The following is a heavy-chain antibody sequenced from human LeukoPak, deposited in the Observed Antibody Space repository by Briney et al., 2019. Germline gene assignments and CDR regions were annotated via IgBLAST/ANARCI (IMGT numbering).Heavy chain of an antibody. D-gene: IGHD3-16*01. CDR3: ARDVGGALGGHDKDY. CDR1: GFTFSSYE. Sequence: PGGSLRLSCAASGFTFSSYEMNWVRQAPGKGLEWVSYISSSGSTIYYADSVKGRFTISRDNAKNSLYLQMNSLRAEDTAVYYCARDVGGALGGHDKDYWGQGTLVTVSS. V-gene: IGHV3-48*03. J-gene: IGHJ4*02. CDR2: ISSSGSTI.